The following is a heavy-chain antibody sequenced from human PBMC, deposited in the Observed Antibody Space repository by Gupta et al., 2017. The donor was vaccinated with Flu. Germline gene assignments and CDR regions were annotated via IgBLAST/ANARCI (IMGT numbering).Heavy chain of an antibody. J-gene: IGHJ4*02. D-gene: IGHD3-16*01. CDR2: INPRAYT. CDR3: VRSLGMSGSALGY. V-gene: IGHV4-34*01. Sequence: VRQSPGKGREWFGEINPRAYTNYNPSLKRRVTISVDTSKNQVSLTLTSVTAADTAMYYCVRSLGMSGSALGYWGQGTQVTVSS.